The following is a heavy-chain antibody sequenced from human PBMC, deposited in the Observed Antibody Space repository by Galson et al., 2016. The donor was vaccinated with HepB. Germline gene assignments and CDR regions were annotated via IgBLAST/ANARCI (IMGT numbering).Heavy chain of an antibody. Sequence: QSGAEVKKPGESLKISCKGSGYSFTNYWIAWVRQLPGKGLEWMGIIYPGDSDTRYSPSFKGQVTISADKSISTAYLQWSSLKASDTAMYLCASHLWATTVASRNFDDWGQGLMVTVP. CDR3: ASHLWATTVASRNFDD. CDR2: IYPGDSDT. V-gene: IGHV5-51*01. D-gene: IGHD4-17*01. CDR1: GYSFTNYW. J-gene: IGHJ4*02.